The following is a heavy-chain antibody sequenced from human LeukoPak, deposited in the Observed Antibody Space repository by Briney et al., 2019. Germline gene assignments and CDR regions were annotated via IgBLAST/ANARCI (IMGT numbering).Heavy chain of an antibody. J-gene: IGHJ4*02. CDR3: ASGAQSDY. CDR2: ISSSGDII. Sequence: GGSLRLSCAASGSTFSSSEMHWVRQAPGKGLEWVSCISSSGDIIYCADSVKGRFTISRDNAKNSLYLQMNSLRAEDTAVYYCASGAQSDYWGQGTLVTVSS. V-gene: IGHV3-48*03. CDR1: GSTFSSSE. D-gene: IGHD3-10*01.